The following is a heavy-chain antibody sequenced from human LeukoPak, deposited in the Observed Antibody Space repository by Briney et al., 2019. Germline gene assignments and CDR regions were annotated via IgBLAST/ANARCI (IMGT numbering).Heavy chain of an antibody. J-gene: IGHJ3*02. CDR3: ARLPTSGSQGAFDI. CDR1: GGSISSSSYY. CDR2: IYYSGST. D-gene: IGHD1-26*01. Sequence: PSETLSLTCTVSGGSISSSSYYWGWIRQPPGKGLEWIGSIYYSGSTYYNPSLKSRVTISVDTSKNQFSLKLSSVTAADTAVYYCARLPTSGSQGAFDIWGQGTMVTVSS. V-gene: IGHV4-39*01.